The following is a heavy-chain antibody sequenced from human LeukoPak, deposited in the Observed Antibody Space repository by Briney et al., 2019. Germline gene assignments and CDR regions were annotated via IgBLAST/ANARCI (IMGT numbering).Heavy chain of an antibody. Sequence: GGSLRLSCAASGFTFSIYWMHWVRQAPGQGLVWVSNMNSDGSITNYADSVKGRFTISRDDAKNTLYLQMNNLGVEDTGIDYCAKENESPDLWGQGTLVTVSS. CDR1: GFTFSIYW. CDR3: AKENESPDL. J-gene: IGHJ4*02. D-gene: IGHD3/OR15-3a*01. V-gene: IGHV3-74*01. CDR2: MNSDGSIT.